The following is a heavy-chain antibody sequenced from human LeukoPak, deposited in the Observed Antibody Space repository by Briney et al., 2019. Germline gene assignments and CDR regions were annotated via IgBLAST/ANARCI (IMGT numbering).Heavy chain of an antibody. CDR2: IKYDGDEE. CDR1: GFTFSDYW. D-gene: IGHD3-10*01. CDR3: ARDHFYGSGSLDY. Sequence: GGSLRLSCAASGFTFSDYWMSWMRQAPGKGLEWVANIKYDGDEEYYVDSVKGRFTISRDNAKNSLYLQLNSLRVEDTAVYYCARDHFYGSGSLDYWGQGTLVTVSS. J-gene: IGHJ4*02. V-gene: IGHV3-7*01.